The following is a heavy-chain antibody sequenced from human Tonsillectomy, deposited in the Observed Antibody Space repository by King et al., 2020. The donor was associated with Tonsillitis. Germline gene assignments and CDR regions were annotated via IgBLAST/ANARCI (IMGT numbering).Heavy chain of an antibody. CDR3: EKVFDYYASSGHPGVLDV. V-gene: IGHV3-30*02. Sequence: VQLVESGGGVVQPGGSLKLCGEGFEFILSNKGRNGVGQAPGKGLEWGAFLTYVGGNDYYEKIGKGRFTITTDNSDNGVSLQRNNLIAEVTAVYYCEKVFDYYASSGHPGVLDVWGQGTTVTVSS. J-gene: IGHJ6*02. CDR1: EFILSNKG. CDR2: LTYVGGND. D-gene: IGHD3-22*01.